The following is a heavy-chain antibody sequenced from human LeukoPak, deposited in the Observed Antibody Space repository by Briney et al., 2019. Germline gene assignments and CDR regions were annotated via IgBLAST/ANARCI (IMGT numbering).Heavy chain of an antibody. Sequence: SETLSLTCTVSGGSISSGGYYWSWIRQHPGKGLEWIVYIYYSGRTYYNPSLKSRVTISVDTSKNQFSLKLSSVTAADTAVYYCARDRGTMIEYYFDYWGQGTLVTVSS. CDR1: GGSISSGGYY. J-gene: IGHJ4*02. V-gene: IGHV4-31*03. D-gene: IGHD3-22*01. CDR2: IYYSGRT. CDR3: ARDRGTMIEYYFDY.